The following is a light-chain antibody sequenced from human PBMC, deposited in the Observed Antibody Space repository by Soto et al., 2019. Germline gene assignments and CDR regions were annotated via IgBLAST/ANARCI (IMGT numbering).Light chain of an antibody. CDR1: SSDVGGYDF. CDR2: EVN. CDR3: ISYTYIRAPSSSTPVV. V-gene: IGLV2-14*01. Sequence: QSVLTQPASVSGSPGQSITISCTGTSSDVGGYDFVSWYQHHPGKAPKLMIYEVNNRPSGVSSRFSGSKSGNTSSLTISGLQAEDEADDYCISYTYIRAPSSSTPVVFGGGTKLTVL. J-gene: IGLJ2*01.